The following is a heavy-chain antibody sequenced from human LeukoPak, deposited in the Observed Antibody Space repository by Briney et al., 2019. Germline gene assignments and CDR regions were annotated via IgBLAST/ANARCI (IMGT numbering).Heavy chain of an antibody. V-gene: IGHV4-59*08. J-gene: IGHJ4*02. D-gene: IGHD6-13*01. CDR2: IFYSGST. CDR1: GGSINTLY. Sequence: SETLSLTCTVSGGSINTLYWSWIRQSPGKGLEWIGYIFYSGSTNYNPSLKSRVTISVDTSKNQFSLKLSSVTAADTAVYYCARLNVEQLVPDFSSWGQGTLVTVSS. CDR3: ARLNVEQLVPDFSS.